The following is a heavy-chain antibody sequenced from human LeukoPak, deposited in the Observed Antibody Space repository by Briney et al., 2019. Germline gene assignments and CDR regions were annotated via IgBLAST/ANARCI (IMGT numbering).Heavy chain of an antibody. CDR2: IYTSGST. J-gene: IGHJ4*02. V-gene: IGHV4-61*02. Sequence: PSETLSLTCTVSGGSISSGSYYWSWIRQPAGRGLEWIGRIYTSGSTNYNPSLKSRVTISVDTSKNQFSLKLSSVTAADTAVYYCASSLIAAHDYWGQGTLVTVPS. D-gene: IGHD6-6*01. CDR3: ASSLIAAHDY. CDR1: GGSISSGSYY.